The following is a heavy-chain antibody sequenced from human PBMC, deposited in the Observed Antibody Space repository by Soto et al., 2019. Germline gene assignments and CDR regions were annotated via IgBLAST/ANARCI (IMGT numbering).Heavy chain of an antibody. V-gene: IGHV1-18*01. CDR2: ISTLNGNT. Sequence: QAQLVQSGAEVKKPGASVNVCCKASGYDYVTYAITWVRQRPGQGLEWMGWISTLNGNTNYAQNFQGRVTMTTDTSTRIVHLELRSLRSDDTAVYYCARRVQVWLPDYYGMDVWGQGTTVTVSS. J-gene: IGHJ6*02. CDR3: ARRVQVWLPDYYGMDV. D-gene: IGHD5-18*01. CDR1: GYDYVTYA.